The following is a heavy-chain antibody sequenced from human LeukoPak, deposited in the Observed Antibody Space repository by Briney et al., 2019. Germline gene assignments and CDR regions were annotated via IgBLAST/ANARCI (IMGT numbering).Heavy chain of an antibody. J-gene: IGHJ4*02. Sequence: GGSLRLSCDASGFTFREYWMSWVRQAPGKGLEFVANIKEDGSEKYYVDSVKGRFTISRDNGKNSLFLQMNRLRDEDTAVYYCAREWAFGGVIVDYWGQGTLVTVSS. CDR3: AREWAFGGVIVDY. CDR2: IKEDGSEK. CDR1: GFTFREYW. D-gene: IGHD3-16*02. V-gene: IGHV3-7*01.